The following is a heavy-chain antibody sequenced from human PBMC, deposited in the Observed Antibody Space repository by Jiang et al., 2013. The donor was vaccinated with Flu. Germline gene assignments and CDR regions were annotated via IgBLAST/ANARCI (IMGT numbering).Heavy chain of an antibody. J-gene: IGHJ3*02. CDR1: GGTFSKYA. CDR3: ARDRMTTETTDYDSFDI. CDR2: VIPILDIS. D-gene: IGHD4-17*01. Sequence: GAEVKKPGSSVKVSCKVSGGTFSKYAISWVRQAPRQGLEWMGRVIPILDISNHAQKFQGRVTVTADKSTSTAYMELSSLRSEDTAVYYCARDRMTTETTDYDSFDIWGQGTMVTVSS. V-gene: IGHV1-69*04.